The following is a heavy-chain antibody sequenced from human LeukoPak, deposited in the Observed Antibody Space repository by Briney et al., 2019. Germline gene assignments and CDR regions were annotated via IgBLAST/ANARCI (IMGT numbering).Heavy chain of an antibody. J-gene: IGHJ4*02. V-gene: IGHV4-38-2*02. Sequence: PSETLSLTCTVSRYSISSAYYWGWIRQPPGKGLEWIGNIYYSGSTYYNPSLKSRVTISVDTSKNQFSLKLTSVTAADTAVYYCTRPYYSDGSGSPDYWGQGTLVTVSS. CDR1: RYSISSAYY. CDR2: IYYSGST. D-gene: IGHD3-22*01. CDR3: TRPYYSDGSGSPDY.